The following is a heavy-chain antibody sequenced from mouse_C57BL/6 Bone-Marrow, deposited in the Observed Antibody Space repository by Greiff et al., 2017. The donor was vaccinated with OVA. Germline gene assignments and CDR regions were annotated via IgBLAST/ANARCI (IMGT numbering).Heavy chain of an antibody. CDR1: VYTFTNYW. J-gene: IGHJ2*02. Sequence: QVQLQQPGAELVRPGTSVKLSCKASVYTFTNYWMHWVKQRPGQGLEWIGVIAPSDSYINYNQKFKGRATLTVDTSSSTAYMHLSSLTSEDSAVYYCAHYGSRLYLHYWGQGTSLTVSS. V-gene: IGHV1-59*01. CDR3: AHYGSRLYLHY. D-gene: IGHD1-1*01. CDR2: IAPSDSYI.